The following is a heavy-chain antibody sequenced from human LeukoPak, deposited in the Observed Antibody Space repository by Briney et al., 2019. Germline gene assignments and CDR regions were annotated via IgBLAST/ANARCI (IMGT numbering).Heavy chain of an antibody. D-gene: IGHD4-17*01. CDR3: ARDNPSGDYTVF. CDR2: IYNSGNT. J-gene: IGHJ4*02. CDR1: GGSISGTSFY. V-gene: IGHV4-39*07. Sequence: NTSDTLSLTCTVSGGSISGTSFYWGWIRQPPGKGLEWIGNIYNSGNTYYNPSLKSRVTISVDTSKNQFSLELSSVTAADTAVYYCARDNPSGDYTVFWGQGTLVTVSS.